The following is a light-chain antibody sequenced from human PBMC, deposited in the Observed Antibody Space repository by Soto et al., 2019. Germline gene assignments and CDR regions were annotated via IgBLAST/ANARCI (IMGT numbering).Light chain of an antibody. CDR3: SSYTSSSTYV. J-gene: IGLJ1*01. V-gene: IGLV2-14*01. Sequence: QSALTQPASVSGSPGQSITISXTGXSSDVGGYNYVSWYQQHPGKAPKLMIYDVSNRPSGVSNRFSGSKSGNTASLTISGLQAEDEADYYCSSYTSSSTYVFGTGTKLTVL. CDR1: SSDVGGYNY. CDR2: DVS.